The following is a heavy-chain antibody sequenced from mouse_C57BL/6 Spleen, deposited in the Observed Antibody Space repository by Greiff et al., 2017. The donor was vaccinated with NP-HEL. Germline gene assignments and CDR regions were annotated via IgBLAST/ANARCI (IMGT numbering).Heavy chain of an antibody. J-gene: IGHJ3*01. CDR3: ARGAYDYDGFWFAY. V-gene: IGHV3-1*01. CDR1: GYSITSGYD. D-gene: IGHD2-4*01. CDR2: ISYSGST. Sequence: EVKLMESGPGMVKPSQSLSLTCTVTGYSITSGYDWHWIRHFPGNKLEWMGYISYSGSTNYNPSLKSRISITHDTSKNHFFLKLNSVTTEDTATYYCARGAYDYDGFWFAYWGQGTLVTVSA.